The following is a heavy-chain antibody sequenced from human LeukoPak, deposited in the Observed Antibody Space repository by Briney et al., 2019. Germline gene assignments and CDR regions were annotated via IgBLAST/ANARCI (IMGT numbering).Heavy chain of an antibody. J-gene: IGHJ4*02. D-gene: IGHD5-24*01. CDR2: IDPSGGST. V-gene: IGHV1-46*01. Sequence: ASVKVSCKTSGYTFTSFHMHWVRQAPGQGLEWMGMIDPSGGSTTYAQNFQGRVTMTRDTSTSTVYMELSSLRSEDTAVYYCASGRVEMATKPFDYWGQGTLVTVSS. CDR3: ASGRVEMATKPFDY. CDR1: GYTFTSFH.